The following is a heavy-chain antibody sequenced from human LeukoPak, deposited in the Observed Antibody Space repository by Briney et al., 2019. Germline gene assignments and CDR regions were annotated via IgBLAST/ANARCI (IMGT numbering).Heavy chain of an antibody. CDR2: IIPIFGTA. V-gene: IGHV1-69*06. J-gene: IGHJ4*02. CDR3: ARSDSTDYYGSGSYYTGFDY. CDR1: GGTFSSYA. Sequence: ASVKVSCKASGGTFSSYAISWVRQAPGQGLEWMGGIIPIFGTANYAQKFQGRVTITADKSTSTAYMELSSLRSEDTAVYYCARSDSTDYYGSGSYYTGFDYWGQGTLVTVSS. D-gene: IGHD3-10*01.